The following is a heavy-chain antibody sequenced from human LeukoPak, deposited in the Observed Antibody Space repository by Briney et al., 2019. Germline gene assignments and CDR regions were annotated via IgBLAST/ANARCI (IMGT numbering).Heavy chain of an antibody. V-gene: IGHV4-31*03. Sequence: PSGTLSLTCTVSGGSISSGGYYWSWIRQHPGKGLEWIGYIYYSGSTYYNPSLKSRVTISVDTSKNQFSLKLSSVTAADTAVYYCARADSGGSSWYLDYFDYWGQGTLVTVSS. CDR1: GGSISSGGYY. CDR3: ARADSGGSSWYLDYFDY. CDR2: IYYSGST. D-gene: IGHD6-13*01. J-gene: IGHJ4*02.